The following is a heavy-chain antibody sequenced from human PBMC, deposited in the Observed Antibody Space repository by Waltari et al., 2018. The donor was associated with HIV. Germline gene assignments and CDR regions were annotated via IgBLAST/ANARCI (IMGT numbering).Heavy chain of an antibody. V-gene: IGHV1-18*01. D-gene: IGHD3-3*01. J-gene: IGHJ4*02. CDR1: GYTFSSFG. CDR3: ARASSNAIWSAYSN. Sequence: QVQLVQSGAEVKKSGASVKVSCKASGYTFSSFGIGWVRQAPGQGLEWMGWISPYSGHTNYAQKFQGRVTMTTDTSTTTAYMVLMNLTSDDTALYYCARASSNAIWSAYSNWGQGTLVTVSS. CDR2: ISPYSGHT.